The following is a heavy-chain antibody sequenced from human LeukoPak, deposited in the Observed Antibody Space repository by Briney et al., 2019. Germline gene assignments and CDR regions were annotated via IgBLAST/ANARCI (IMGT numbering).Heavy chain of an antibody. J-gene: IGHJ5*02. V-gene: IGHV3-15*01. CDR2: IKSKTDGGTT. CDR1: GFTFSNAW. D-gene: IGHD4-17*01. Sequence: GGSLRLYCAASGFTFSNAWMSWVRQAPGKGLEWVGRIKSKTDGGTTDYAAPVKGRFTISRDDSKNTLYLQMNSLKTEDTAVYYCTPGSSDYGDSNWFDPWGQGTLVTVSS. CDR3: TPGSSDYGDSNWFDP.